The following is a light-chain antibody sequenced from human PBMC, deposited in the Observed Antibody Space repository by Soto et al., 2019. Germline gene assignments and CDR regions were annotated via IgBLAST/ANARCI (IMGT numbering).Light chain of an antibody. CDR3: QQCDTWPYT. CDR1: QNIGSS. V-gene: IGKV3-15*01. J-gene: IGKJ2*01. Sequence: EIVMTQSPATLSVSPGERATLSCRASQNIGSSLAWYQQKPGRAPRLLIYTTSYRVTGIPARFSGSGSGTEFTLTISSLQSGDFAVYYCQQCDTWPYTFGQGTKLEIK. CDR2: TTS.